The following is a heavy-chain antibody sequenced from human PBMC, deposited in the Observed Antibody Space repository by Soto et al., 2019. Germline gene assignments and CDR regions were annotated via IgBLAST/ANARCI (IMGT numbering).Heavy chain of an antibody. J-gene: IGHJ4*02. CDR1: GSTSDIYW. CDR2: TDNNGMTT. Sequence: EVQLVESGGGLVQPGGSLRLSCAVSGSTSDIYWMHWVRQVPGRELEWVSSTDNNGMTTRYADSVKGRFTISRDNAKVSLQMNGLRAEDTAMYYCTGTGTYHDSIGFLYWGQGTLVTVSS. D-gene: IGHD3-22*01. V-gene: IGHV3-74*01. CDR3: TGTGTYHDSIGFLY.